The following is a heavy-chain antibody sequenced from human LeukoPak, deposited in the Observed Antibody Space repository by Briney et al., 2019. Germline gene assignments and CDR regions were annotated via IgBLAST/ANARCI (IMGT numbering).Heavy chain of an antibody. J-gene: IGHJ4*02. V-gene: IGHV3-33*01. CDR3: AANFDF. CDR2: IWYDGSNK. Sequence: GRSLRLSCAASGFTFSSYGMHWVRQAPGKGLEWVAVIWYDGSNKYYGDSVKGRFTISRDNSKNTLYLQMNSLRAEDTAVYHCAANFDFWGQGTLVTVSS. CDR1: GFTFSSYG.